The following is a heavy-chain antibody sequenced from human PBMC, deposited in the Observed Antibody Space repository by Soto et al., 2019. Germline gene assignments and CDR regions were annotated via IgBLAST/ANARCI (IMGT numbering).Heavy chain of an antibody. CDR3: AKNYGDYDSPSGY. CDR2: ISGSGGST. D-gene: IGHD4-17*01. Sequence: HPGGSLRLSCAASGFTFSSYAMSWVRQAPGKGLEWVSAISGSGGSTYYADSVKGRFTISRDNSKNTLYLQMNSLRAEDTAVYYCAKNYGDYDSPSGYWGQGTLVTVSS. CDR1: GFTFSSYA. V-gene: IGHV3-23*01. J-gene: IGHJ4*02.